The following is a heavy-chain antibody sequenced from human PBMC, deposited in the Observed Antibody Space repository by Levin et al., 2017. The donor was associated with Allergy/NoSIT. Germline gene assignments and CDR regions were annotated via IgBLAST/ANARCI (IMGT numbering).Heavy chain of an antibody. CDR2: IIPIFGTA. J-gene: IGHJ2*01. V-gene: IGHV1-69*01. D-gene: IGHD3-22*01. CDR1: GGTFSSYA. CDR3: ARGRYYYDSSGYLVNWYFDR. Sequence: KISCKASGGTFSSYAISWVRQAPGQGLEWMGGIIPIFGTANYAQKFQGRVTITADESTSTAYMELSSLRSEDTAVYYCARGRYYYDSSGYLVNWYFDRWGRGTLVTVSS.